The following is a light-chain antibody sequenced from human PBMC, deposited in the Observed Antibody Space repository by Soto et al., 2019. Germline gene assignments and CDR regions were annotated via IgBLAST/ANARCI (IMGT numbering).Light chain of an antibody. Sequence: EVVLTQSPATLSLSPGESATLSCRVSESVGSYLAWYQQRPDQAPRLVIYDTSTRATGIPARFSGSGSGTDFTLTISSLEPEDFAVYYCQQGGNRPPRTFGQGTKVEIK. CDR1: ESVGSY. CDR2: DTS. V-gene: IGKV3-11*01. J-gene: IGKJ1*01. CDR3: QQGGNRPPRT.